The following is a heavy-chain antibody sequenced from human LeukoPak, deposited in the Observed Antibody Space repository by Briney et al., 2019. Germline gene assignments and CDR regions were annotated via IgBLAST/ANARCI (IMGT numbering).Heavy chain of an antibody. Sequence: SETLSLTCTVSGGSISSYYWSWIAQPPGKGLEWIGYIYYSGSTNYNPSLKSRVTISVDTSKNQFSLKLSSVTAADTAVYYCARVRGHYDILTGYYEGRGAFDIWGQGTMVTVSS. V-gene: IGHV4-59*01. CDR1: GGSISSYY. D-gene: IGHD3-9*01. CDR2: IYYSGST. CDR3: ARVRGHYDILTGYYEGRGAFDI. J-gene: IGHJ3*02.